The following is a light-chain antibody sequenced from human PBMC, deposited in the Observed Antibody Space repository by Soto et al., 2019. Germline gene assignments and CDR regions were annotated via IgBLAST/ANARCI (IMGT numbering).Light chain of an antibody. CDR3: QQYGYTPPFT. V-gene: IGKV3-20*01. CDR2: GAS. CDR1: QSVSSTY. J-gene: IGKJ2*01. Sequence: EIVLTQSPGTLSLSPGETATLSCRASQSVSSTYLAWYQQKPGQAPRLLIHGASSRATGTPDRFGGSGSGTVFTLTISGLDPEVFAVYYRQQYGYTPPFTFGQGTRVEI.